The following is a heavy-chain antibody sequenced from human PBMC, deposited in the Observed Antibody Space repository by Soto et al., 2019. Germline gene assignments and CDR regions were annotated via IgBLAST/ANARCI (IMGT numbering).Heavy chain of an antibody. D-gene: IGHD1-26*01. V-gene: IGHV4-31*03. J-gene: IGHJ4*02. CDR3: ARQSLLPVGDYFDY. CDR1: GGSISSGGYY. Sequence: QVQLQESGPGLVKPSQTLSLTCTVSGGSISSGGYYWSWIRQHPGKGLEWIGYIYYSGSTYYNPSRKGRVTISVDTSKNQFSLKLSSVTAADTAVYYCARQSLLPVGDYFDYWGQGTLVTVSS. CDR2: IYYSGST.